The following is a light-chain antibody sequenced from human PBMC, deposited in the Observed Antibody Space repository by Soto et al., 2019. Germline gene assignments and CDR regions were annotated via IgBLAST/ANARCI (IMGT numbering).Light chain of an antibody. Sequence: DIQMTQSPSSLSASVGARVTITCRASQSISRYLNWYQQKPRKAPKLLISAASSLQSGVPSRFSGSGSGSDFTLTISSLQPEDFTTYYCQQSYSTHTFGQGNKLEIK. CDR2: AAS. J-gene: IGKJ2*01. CDR1: QSISRY. V-gene: IGKV1-39*01. CDR3: QQSYSTHT.